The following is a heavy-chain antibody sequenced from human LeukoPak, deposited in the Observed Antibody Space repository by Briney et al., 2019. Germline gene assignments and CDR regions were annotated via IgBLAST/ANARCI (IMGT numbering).Heavy chain of an antibody. CDR1: GGSISFNGYH. V-gene: IGHV4-39*07. CDR2: FDHSGSS. Sequence: SETLSLTCIVSGGSISFNGYHWGWFRQSPGKGLELIGTFDHSGSSYYNPSLKSRGTISVDTSKKCVSLKLSSVTAADTAVYYCARDSLYGSGIFDIWGQGTMVTVSS. D-gene: IGHD3-10*01. J-gene: IGHJ3*02. CDR3: ARDSLYGSGIFDI.